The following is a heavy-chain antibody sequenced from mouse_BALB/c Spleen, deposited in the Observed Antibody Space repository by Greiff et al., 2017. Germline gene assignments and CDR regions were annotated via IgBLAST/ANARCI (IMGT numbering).Heavy chain of an antibody. D-gene: IGHD2-4*01. CDR3: TRYDYDDPFYAMDY. Sequence: LQQPGSELVRPGASVKLSCKASGYTFTSYWMHWVKQRPGQGLEWIGNIYPGSGSTNYDEKFKSKATLTVDTSSSTAYMQLSSLTSEDSAVYYCTRYDYDDPFYAMDYWGQGTSVTVAS. J-gene: IGHJ4*01. CDR1: GYTFTSYW. CDR2: IYPGSGST. V-gene: IGHV1S22*01.